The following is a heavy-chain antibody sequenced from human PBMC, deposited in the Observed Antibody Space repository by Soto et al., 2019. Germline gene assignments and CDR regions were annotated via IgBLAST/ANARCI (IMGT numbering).Heavy chain of an antibody. V-gene: IGHV3-66*01. Sequence: EVQLVESGGTLVQPGGSLRLSCAASGFDASVNFMTWVRQAPGRGLEWVSVINNAGTTYYADSVKGRFTISGDKSKNKLYIQMNSLRVEDTAIYYCVRENYYYGMDVWGQGTAVTVAS. CDR3: VRENYYYGMDV. J-gene: IGHJ6*02. CDR2: INNAGTT. CDR1: GFDASVNF.